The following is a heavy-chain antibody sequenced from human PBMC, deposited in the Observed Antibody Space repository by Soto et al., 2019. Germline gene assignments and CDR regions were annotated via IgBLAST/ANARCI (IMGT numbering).Heavy chain of an antibody. CDR2: ISSSSSTI. Sequence: EVHLVESGGGLVQPGGSLRLSCAASGFTFSSYSMNWVRQAPGKGLEWVSYISSSSSTIYYAGSVKGRFTISRDNAKNSLYLQMNSLRDEDTAVYYCASDSSGWGPDGDYWGQGTLVTVSS. J-gene: IGHJ4*02. V-gene: IGHV3-48*02. CDR1: GFTFSSYS. CDR3: ASDSSGWGPDGDY. D-gene: IGHD6-19*01.